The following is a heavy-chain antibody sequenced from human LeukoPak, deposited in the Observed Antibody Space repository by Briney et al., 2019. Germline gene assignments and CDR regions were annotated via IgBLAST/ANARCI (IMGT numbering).Heavy chain of an antibody. V-gene: IGHV3-48*04. CDR2: ISSSSSTI. J-gene: IGHJ6*02. D-gene: IGHD1-26*01. Sequence: GGSLRLSCAASGFTFSSYSMNWVRQAPGKGLEWVSYISSSSSTIYYADSVKGRFTISRDSAKNSLYLQMNSLRAEDTAVYYCARGGSHYYYYYGMDVWGQGTTVTVSS. CDR1: GFTFSSYS. CDR3: ARGGSHYYYYYGMDV.